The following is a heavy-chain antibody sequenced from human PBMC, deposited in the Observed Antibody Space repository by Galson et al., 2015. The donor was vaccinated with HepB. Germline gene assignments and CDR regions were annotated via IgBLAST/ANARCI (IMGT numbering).Heavy chain of an antibody. CDR2: ISTSNRYI. CDR1: GFTFSSFT. Sequence: SLRLSCAASGFTFSSFTMHWVRQAPGKGLEWVSSISTSNRYIHYADSVKGRFTISRDNANNSVYLQMNNLRAEDTAIYYCATRIGTCYWGQGALVTASS. D-gene: IGHD3/OR15-3a*01. V-gene: IGHV3-21*01. J-gene: IGHJ4*02. CDR3: ATRIGTCY.